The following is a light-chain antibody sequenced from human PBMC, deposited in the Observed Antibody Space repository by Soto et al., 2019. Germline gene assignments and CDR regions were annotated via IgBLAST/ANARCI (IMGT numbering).Light chain of an antibody. V-gene: IGKV1-33*01. CDR3: QQYDNLPLT. CDR1: QDISNY. CDR2: DAS. J-gene: IGKJ4*01. Sequence: DIQMTQSPSSLSASVGDRVTITCQASQDISNYLNWYQQKPGKAPKLLIYDASNLETGVPSRFSGSGPGTDFTFTISSLQPEDIATYYCQQYDNLPLTFGGGTKLDIK.